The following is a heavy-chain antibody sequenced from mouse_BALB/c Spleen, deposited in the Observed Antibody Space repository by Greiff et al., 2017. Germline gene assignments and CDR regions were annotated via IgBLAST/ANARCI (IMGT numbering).Heavy chain of an antibody. D-gene: IGHD1-1*01. V-gene: IGHV1-80*01. CDR2: IYPGDGDT. J-gene: IGHJ3*01. Sequence: VKLMESGAELVRPGSSVKISCKASGYAFSSYWMNWVKQRPGQGLEWIGQIYPGDGDTNYNGKFKGKATLTADKSSSTAYMQLSSLTSEDSAVYFCARSYYGSSYGWFAYWGQGTLVTVSA. CDR1: GYAFSSYW. CDR3: ARSYYGSSYGWFAY.